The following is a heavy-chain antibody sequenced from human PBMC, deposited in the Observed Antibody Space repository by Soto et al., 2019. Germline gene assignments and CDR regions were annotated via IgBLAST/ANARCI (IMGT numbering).Heavy chain of an antibody. Sequence: GGSLILSCATSGFTFSSYCMHWVRQAPGKGLEWVAVIWYDGSNKYYADSVKGRFTISRDNSKNTLYLQMNSLRAEDTAVYYCAREYDFWSGYPNYYYYGMDVWGQGTTVTVSS. CDR2: IWYDGSNK. J-gene: IGHJ6*02. CDR3: AREYDFWSGYPNYYYYGMDV. V-gene: IGHV3-33*01. D-gene: IGHD3-3*01. CDR1: GFTFSSYC.